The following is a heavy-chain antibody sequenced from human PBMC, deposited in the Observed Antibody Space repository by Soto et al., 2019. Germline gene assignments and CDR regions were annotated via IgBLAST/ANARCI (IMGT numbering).Heavy chain of an antibody. CDR2: ISDDGART. V-gene: IGHV3-74*01. J-gene: IGHJ4*02. CDR3: TRGLRPRSFGTGAV. Sequence: LRLSCVASGFVFEVYWIHWVRQVPGKGLEWVSRISDDGARTDYADSVRGRFTISRDNANNALYLQMNALRGEDTAVYFCTRGLRPRSFGTGAVWGRGALVTVSS. CDR1: GFVFEVYW. D-gene: IGHD3-10*01.